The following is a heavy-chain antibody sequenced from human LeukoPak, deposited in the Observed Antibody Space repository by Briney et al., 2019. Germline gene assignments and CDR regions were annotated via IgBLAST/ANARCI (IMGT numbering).Heavy chain of an antibody. V-gene: IGHV3-73*01. J-gene: IGHJ4*02. Sequence: GGSLRLSCAASVFTFSGSAMHWVRQASGKGLEWVGRIRSKANSYATAYAASVKGRFTISRNDSKNTAYLQMNSLKTEDTAVYYCTGECSGGSCYSADFWGQGTLVTVSS. CDR3: TGECSGGSCYSADF. CDR2: IRSKANSYAT. D-gene: IGHD2-15*01. CDR1: VFTFSGSA.